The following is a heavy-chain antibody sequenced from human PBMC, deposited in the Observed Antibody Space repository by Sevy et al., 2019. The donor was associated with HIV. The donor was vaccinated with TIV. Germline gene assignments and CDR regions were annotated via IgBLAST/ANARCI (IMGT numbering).Heavy chain of an antibody. CDR3: ARESIGAVGDFDY. CDR1: GGSISNYF. D-gene: IGHD6-13*01. V-gene: IGHV4-59*01. Sequence: SETLSLTCTVSGGSISNYFWSWIRQPPGKGLEWIGYIYDSGRTNYNPSLKSRVTISVDTSKNQFSLKLSSVTAADTAVYYCARESIGAVGDFDYWGQGTLVTVSS. CDR2: IYDSGRT. J-gene: IGHJ4*02.